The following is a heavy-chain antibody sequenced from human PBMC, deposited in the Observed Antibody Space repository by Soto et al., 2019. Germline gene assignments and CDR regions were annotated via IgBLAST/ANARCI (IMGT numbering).Heavy chain of an antibody. CDR3: AKIVLRYFDWYNSGTPYRDY. CDR2: ISSNGGST. Sequence: GGSLSLSCSASGFTFSSYAMHWVRQAPGKGLEYVSAISSNGGSTYYADSVKGRFTISRDNSKNTLYLQMSSLRAEDTAVYYCAKIVLRYFDWYNSGTPYRDYWGQGTLVTSPQ. CDR1: GFTFSSYA. V-gene: IGHV3-64D*06. D-gene: IGHD3-9*01. J-gene: IGHJ4*02.